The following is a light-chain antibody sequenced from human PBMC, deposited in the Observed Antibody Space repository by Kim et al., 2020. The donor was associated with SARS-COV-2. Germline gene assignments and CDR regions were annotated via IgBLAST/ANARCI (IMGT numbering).Light chain of an antibody. V-gene: IGKV1-5*01. Sequence: ASVADRVTTTCRASQTITRSLAWYQQKPGKAPKLLIYDSSSLETGVPSRFSGSGSGTEFTLSISSLQPDDFATYYCQQYQTFSTLTFGQGTKLEI. J-gene: IGKJ2*01. CDR1: QTITRS. CDR3: QQYQTFSTLT. CDR2: DSS.